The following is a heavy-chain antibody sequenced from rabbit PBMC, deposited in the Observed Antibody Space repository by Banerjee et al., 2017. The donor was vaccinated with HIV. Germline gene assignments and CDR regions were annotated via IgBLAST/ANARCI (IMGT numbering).Heavy chain of an antibody. J-gene: IGHJ6*01. Sequence: QEQLEESGGDLVKPEGSLTLTCTASGFSFSNGYVMCWVRQAPGKGLEWIACINTSSGNTVYASWAKGRFTISRSTSLNTVDLKMTSLTAADTATYFCARGDGAYVFDLWGPGTLVTVS. CDR3: ARGDGAYVFDL. CDR1: GFSFSNGYV. CDR2: INTSSGNT. D-gene: IGHD6-1*01. V-gene: IGHV1S43*01.